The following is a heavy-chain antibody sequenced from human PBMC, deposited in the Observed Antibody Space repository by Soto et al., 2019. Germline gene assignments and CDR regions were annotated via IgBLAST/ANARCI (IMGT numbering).Heavy chain of an antibody. Sequence: GGSLRLSCAASGFNFSSYAMSWVRQAPGKGLEWVSAISGSGGTTYYADSVKGRFTISRDNSKNTLYLQMNSLRAEDTAVYYCAKVGYSSSWYLDYFDYWGQGTLVTVSS. CDR1: GFNFSSYA. CDR2: ISGSGGTT. D-gene: IGHD6-13*01. V-gene: IGHV3-23*01. J-gene: IGHJ4*02. CDR3: AKVGYSSSWYLDYFDY.